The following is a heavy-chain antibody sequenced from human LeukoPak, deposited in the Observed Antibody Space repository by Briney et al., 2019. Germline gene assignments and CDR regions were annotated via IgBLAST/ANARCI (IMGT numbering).Heavy chain of an antibody. Sequence: ASVKVSCKASGYTFTSYGISWVRPAPGQGLEWMGWIRAYNGNTNYAQKLQGRVTMTTDTSTRTDYMELRSLRSDDTAVYYCARGIVGATEVDYWGQGTLVTVSS. J-gene: IGHJ4*02. V-gene: IGHV1-18*01. D-gene: IGHD1-26*01. CDR1: GYTFTSYG. CDR2: IRAYNGNT. CDR3: ARGIVGATEVDY.